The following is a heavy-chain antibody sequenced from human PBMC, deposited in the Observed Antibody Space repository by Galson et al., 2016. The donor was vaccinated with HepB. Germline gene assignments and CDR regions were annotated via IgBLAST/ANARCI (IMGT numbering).Heavy chain of an antibody. CDR3: AKVSDHYDFLTGYYREVCFDY. CDR1: GFHFGSFA. J-gene: IGHJ4*02. D-gene: IGHD3-9*01. CDR2: ISDNGDTI. Sequence: SLRLSCAASGFHFGSFALNGVRKAPGKGLEWVSSISDNGDTIYYADSVRGPFTISIGNSKNTLYLRMSSLRAEDTAVYFCAKVSDHYDFLTGYYREVCFDYWGQGTLVTVS. V-gene: IGHV3-23*01.